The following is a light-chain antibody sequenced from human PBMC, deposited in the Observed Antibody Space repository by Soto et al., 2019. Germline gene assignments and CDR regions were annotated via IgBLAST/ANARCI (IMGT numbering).Light chain of an antibody. CDR3: QQLNSFPIP. J-gene: IGKJ3*01. CDR2: GAS. Sequence: IPLTQSPSSLSASVGDRVTISCRASQGIANFLAWYQQKPGKAPKLLIYGASTLQSGVPSRFSGSGSGTDFTLTINSLQPEDFATYYCQQLNSFPIPFGPGTKVDIK. CDR1: QGIANF. V-gene: IGKV1-9*01.